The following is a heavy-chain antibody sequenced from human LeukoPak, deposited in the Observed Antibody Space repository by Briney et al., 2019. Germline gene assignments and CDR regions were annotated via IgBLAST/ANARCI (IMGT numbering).Heavy chain of an antibody. CDR1: GGSISSDGYS. CDR2: IYHSGST. V-gene: IGHV4-30-2*01. D-gene: IGHD2-15*01. CDR3: ARAGYCSGGSCYLRYYYYYGMDV. Sequence: TPSQTLSLTCAVSGGSISSDGYSWSWIRQPPGKGLEWIGYIYHSGSTYYNPSLKSRVTISVDTSKNQFSLKLSSVTAADTAVYYCARAGYCSGGSCYLRYYYYYGMDVWGQGTTVTVSS. J-gene: IGHJ6*02.